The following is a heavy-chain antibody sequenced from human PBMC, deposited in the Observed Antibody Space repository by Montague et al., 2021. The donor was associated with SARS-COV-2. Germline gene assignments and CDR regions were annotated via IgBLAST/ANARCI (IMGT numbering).Heavy chain of an antibody. CDR2: IFWDDDK. J-gene: IGHJ4*02. V-gene: IGHV2-5*05. CDR3: VHRHPPEAGGSYYYFDY. Sequence: PAPVKPTQTLTLICAVSGFSLTTSGVAVGWIRQPPGKALEWLALIFWDDDKRYGPSLRSRLTISKDTPKNQVVLTVTNMDPVDTATYYCVHRHPPEAGGSYYYFDYWGQGTLVTVSS. D-gene: IGHD1-26*01. CDR1: GFSLTTSGVA.